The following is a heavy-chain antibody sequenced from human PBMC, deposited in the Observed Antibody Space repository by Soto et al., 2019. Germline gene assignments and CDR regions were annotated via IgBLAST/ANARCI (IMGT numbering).Heavy chain of an antibody. J-gene: IGHJ4*02. CDR3: AKDRDDYGDYEFDY. CDR2: ISWNSGSI. Sequence: GGSLRLSCAASGFTFDDYAMHWVRQAPGKGLEWVSGISWNSGSIGYADSVKGRFTISRDNAKNSLYLQMNSLRAEDTALYYCAKDRDDYGDYEFDYWGQGTLVTVSS. V-gene: IGHV3-9*01. CDR1: GFTFDDYA. D-gene: IGHD4-17*01.